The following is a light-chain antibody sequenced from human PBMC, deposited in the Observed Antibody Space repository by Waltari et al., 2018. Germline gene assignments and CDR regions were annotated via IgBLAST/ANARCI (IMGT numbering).Light chain of an antibody. CDR1: SSNIGSTS. CDR3: ATWDDSLNGL. Sequence: SVLTQPPSASGTPGQRVSIPCSGSSSNIGSTSVNWYQQVPGTAPKLLIYSTNQRPSGVPDRFSGSKSGTSASLAISGLQSEDEADYYCATWDDSLNGLFGGGTKLTVL. CDR2: STN. V-gene: IGLV1-44*01. J-gene: IGLJ2*01.